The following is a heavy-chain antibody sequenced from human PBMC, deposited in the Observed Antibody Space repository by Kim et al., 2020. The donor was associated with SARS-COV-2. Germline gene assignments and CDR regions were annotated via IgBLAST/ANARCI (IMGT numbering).Heavy chain of an antibody. Sequence: GGSLRLSCAASGVTFDDYAMNWVRQAPGKGLEWVSGISWNSGSIGYADSVKGRLTISRDNAKNSLYLQMNSLRTEDTALYYCAKDRRIAVAGTGFDYWGQGTLVTVSS. V-gene: IGHV3-9*01. J-gene: IGHJ4*02. CDR2: ISWNSGSI. CDR3: AKDRRIAVAGTGFDY. D-gene: IGHD6-19*01. CDR1: GVTFDDYA.